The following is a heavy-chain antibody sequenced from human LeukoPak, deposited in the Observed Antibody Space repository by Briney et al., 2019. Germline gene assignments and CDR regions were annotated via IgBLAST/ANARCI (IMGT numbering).Heavy chain of an antibody. V-gene: IGHV3-11*01. D-gene: IGHD5-24*01. CDR2: ISSSGSSI. CDR3: VRVKGGWLGEKTYDY. J-gene: IGHJ4*02. CDR1: GFTFTDYY. Sequence: GGSLRLSCAASGFTFTDYYMSWIRQTPRKGLEWLAYISSSGSSIDYADSVKGRFTVSRDNGKNSLFLQMNSLRAEDTAIYYCVRVKGGWLGEKTYDYLGQGTLVTVSP.